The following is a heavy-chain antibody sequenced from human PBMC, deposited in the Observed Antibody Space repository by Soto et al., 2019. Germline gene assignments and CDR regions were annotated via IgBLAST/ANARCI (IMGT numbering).Heavy chain of an antibody. D-gene: IGHD1-26*01. CDR2: ISAYNGNT. CDR1: GYTFTSYG. J-gene: IGHJ4*02. CDR3: ARAHSEWELRY. Sequence: QVQLVQSGAEVKKPGASVKVSCKASGYTFTSYGISWVRQAPGQGLEWMGWISAYNGNTNYAQKLQGRVTMTTDTSTRTAQQGLEGPRIDQTAGYFLARAHSEWELRYWGQGTLVTVSS. V-gene: IGHV1-18*01.